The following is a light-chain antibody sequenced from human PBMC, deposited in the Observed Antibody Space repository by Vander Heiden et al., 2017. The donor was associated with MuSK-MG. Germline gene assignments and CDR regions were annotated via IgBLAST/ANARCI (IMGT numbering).Light chain of an antibody. CDR2: AAS. Sequence: DIQMTQSPSCLSASVGDRVTITCRASQSISSYLNWYQQKPGKAPKLLIYAASSLQSGVPSRFSGSGSGTDFTLTISSLQPEDFATYYCQQSYSTLRYTFGQGTKLEIK. V-gene: IGKV1-39*01. CDR3: QQSYSTLRYT. CDR1: QSISSY. J-gene: IGKJ2*01.